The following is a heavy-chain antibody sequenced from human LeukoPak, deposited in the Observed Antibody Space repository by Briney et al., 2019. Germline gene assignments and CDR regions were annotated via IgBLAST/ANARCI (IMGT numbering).Heavy chain of an antibody. Sequence: GESLKISCKGSGYSFTSYWIGWVRQMPGKGLEWMGIIYPGDSDTRYSPSFQGQVTISADKSISTAYLQWSSLKASDTAMYYSARYDSSGYAPSDAFDIWGQGTMVTVSS. D-gene: IGHD3-22*01. V-gene: IGHV5-51*01. CDR2: IYPGDSDT. CDR1: GYSFTSYW. J-gene: IGHJ3*02. CDR3: ARYDSSGYAPSDAFDI.